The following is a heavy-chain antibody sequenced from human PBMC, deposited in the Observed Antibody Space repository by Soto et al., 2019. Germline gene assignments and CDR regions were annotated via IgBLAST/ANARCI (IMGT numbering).Heavy chain of an antibody. D-gene: IGHD6-13*01. Sequence: PSFQGHVTISADKSISTAYLQWSSLKASDTAMYYRARQPGIAAASFDYWGQGTLVTVSS. CDR3: ARQPGIAAASFDY. V-gene: IGHV5-10-1*01. J-gene: IGHJ4*02.